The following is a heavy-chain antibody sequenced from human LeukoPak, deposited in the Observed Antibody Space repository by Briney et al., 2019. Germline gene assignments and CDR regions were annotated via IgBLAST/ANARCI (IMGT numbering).Heavy chain of an antibody. CDR2: INSNSGGT. J-gene: IGHJ4*02. D-gene: IGHD6-19*01. CDR3: ASQGSNSSGWYPVDD. Sequence: GASVKVSCKTSGYTXTAYYIHWLRQAPGQGLEWMGWINSNSGGTKYAQTFQGRVTLTRVTYISTAYLELSRLTPDDTAVYFCASQGSNSSGWYPVDDWGQGTLVTVSS. V-gene: IGHV1-2*02. CDR1: GYTXTAYY.